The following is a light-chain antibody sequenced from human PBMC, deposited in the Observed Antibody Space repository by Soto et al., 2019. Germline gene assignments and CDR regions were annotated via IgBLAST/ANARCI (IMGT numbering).Light chain of an antibody. J-gene: IGLJ1*01. CDR1: SSDVGRYDY. CDR3: SVYTRTSTYV. CDR2: DVS. Sequence: QSVLTQPRSVSGSPGQSVTISCTGTSSDVGRYDYVSWYQQTPGTAPKLMIYDVSNRPAGVPDRFSGSRSGNTASLTISGLQAEDEGDYYCSVYTRTSTYVFGTGTKLTVL. V-gene: IGLV2-18*01.